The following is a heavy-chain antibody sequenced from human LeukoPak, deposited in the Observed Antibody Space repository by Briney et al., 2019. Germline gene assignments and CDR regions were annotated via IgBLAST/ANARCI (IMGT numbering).Heavy chain of an antibody. V-gene: IGHV4-39*01. J-gene: IGHJ1*01. D-gene: IGHD3-22*01. CDR3: ARRRYYDGSGYLE. CDR1: GDSVSSSDSY. Sequence: PSETLSLSCSVSGDSVSSSDSYWDWIRHPPLQCLHWIGTIYYSGRTYYSPSLKSRVTMSVDPSNNQFSLNLRSVTAADTAVYYCARRRYYDGSGYLEWGQGTLLSVSS. CDR2: IYYSGRT.